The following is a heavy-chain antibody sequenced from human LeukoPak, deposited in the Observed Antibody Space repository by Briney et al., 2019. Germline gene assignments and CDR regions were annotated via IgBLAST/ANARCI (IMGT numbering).Heavy chain of an antibody. CDR2: IGTTAGDT. D-gene: IGHD3-16*02. V-gene: IGHV3-23*01. J-gene: IGHJ4*02. CDR1: GFTFSTYA. Sequence: PGGSLRLSCAASGFTFSTYAMTWVRQAPGKGLEWVSTIGTTAGDTYYADSVKGRFTVSRDNSKNTLYLRMSSLRAEDTAVYYCAKYRLSGRRDYDYWGQGILVTVSS. CDR3: AKYRLSGRRDYDY.